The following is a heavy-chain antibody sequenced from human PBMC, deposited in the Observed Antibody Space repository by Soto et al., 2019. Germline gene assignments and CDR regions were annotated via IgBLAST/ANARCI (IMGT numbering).Heavy chain of an antibody. Sequence: GGSMRVSCAASEFTFSNYAMHWVRQPPGKGLQWLAVISYDGNNKYYADSVEGRFTISRDNSKNTVYLQMNSLRLEDTAVYYCARGPSYSDSYFDYWGQGTLVTVSS. V-gene: IGHV3-30*03. D-gene: IGHD4-17*01. CDR1: EFTFSNYA. CDR2: ISYDGNNK. CDR3: ARGPSYSDSYFDY. J-gene: IGHJ4*02.